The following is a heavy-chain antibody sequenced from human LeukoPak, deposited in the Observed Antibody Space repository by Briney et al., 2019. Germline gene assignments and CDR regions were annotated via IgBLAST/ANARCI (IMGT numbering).Heavy chain of an antibody. J-gene: IGHJ4*02. CDR1: GFTFSHYG. CDR3: AKDAQRGFDYSNSLKN. V-gene: IGHV3-33*06. CDR2: IWSDGSNR. Sequence: GGSLRLSCATSGFTFSHYGMHWVRQAPGKGLEWVAVIWSDGSNRYYGDPVKGGFIISRDNFQRTVYLQMNSLRAEDTAVYYCAKDAQRGFDYSNSLKNWGQGTLVTVSS. D-gene: IGHD4-11*01.